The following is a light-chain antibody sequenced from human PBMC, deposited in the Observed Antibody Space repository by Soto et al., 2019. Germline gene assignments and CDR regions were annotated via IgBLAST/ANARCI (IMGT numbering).Light chain of an antibody. Sequence: QSALTQPASVSASPGQSITISCTETNSDIGTLNSVSWYQQFPGKAPKLMIFGVSVRPSGVSTRFSGSKFGNTAFLYISGLQAEDEADYYCSSYTSSRTYVFGSETKLTVL. CDR1: NSDIGTLNS. V-gene: IGLV2-14*01. CDR2: GVS. J-gene: IGLJ1*01. CDR3: SSYTSSRTYV.